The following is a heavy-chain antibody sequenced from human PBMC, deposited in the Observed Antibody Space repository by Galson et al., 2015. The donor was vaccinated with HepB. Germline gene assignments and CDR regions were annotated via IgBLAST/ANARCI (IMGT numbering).Heavy chain of an antibody. CDR1: GFTFSSYA. Sequence: SLRLSCAASGFTFSSYAMTWVRQAPGKGLEWVSSFTASGSTYYADSVKGRFTISRDNSKNTLYLQMNSLRAEDTAVYYCAKAGDRKYYFDYWGQGTLVTVSS. D-gene: IGHD1-14*01. CDR3: AKAGDRKYYFDY. CDR2: FTASGST. J-gene: IGHJ4*02. V-gene: IGHV3-23*01.